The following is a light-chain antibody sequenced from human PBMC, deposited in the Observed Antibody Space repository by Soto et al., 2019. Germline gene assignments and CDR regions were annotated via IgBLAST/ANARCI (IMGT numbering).Light chain of an antibody. Sequence: DIQMTQSPSSLSASVGDIVTITCRASQSISSWLAWYQQKPGKAPKLLIYDASSLEGGVPSKFSGSGSGTEFTLTISNLQPDDFATYYCQQYSSYWTFGQGTKVDI. J-gene: IGKJ1*01. CDR1: QSISSW. CDR2: DAS. V-gene: IGKV1-5*01. CDR3: QQYSSYWT.